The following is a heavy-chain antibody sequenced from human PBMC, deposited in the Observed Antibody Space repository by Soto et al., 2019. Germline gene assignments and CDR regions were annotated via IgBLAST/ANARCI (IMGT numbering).Heavy chain of an antibody. J-gene: IGHJ4*02. D-gene: IGHD1-26*01. CDR2: INAGNGNT. V-gene: IGHV1-3*01. CDR3: ARDSWELLPGY. Sequence: QVQLVQSGAEVKKPGASVKVSCKASGYTFTSYAMHWVRQAPGQRLEWMGWINAGNGNTKYSQKFQGRVTITRDTAASTAYMELSSLRSEDTAVYYCARDSWELLPGYWGQGTLVTVSS. CDR1: GYTFTSYA.